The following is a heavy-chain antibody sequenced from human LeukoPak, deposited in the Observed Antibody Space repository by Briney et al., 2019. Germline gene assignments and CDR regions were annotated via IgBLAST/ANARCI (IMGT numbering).Heavy chain of an antibody. J-gene: IGHJ4*02. CDR2: IYPGDSDT. CDR1: GYSFTTYW. CDR3: ARHVYSYPDY. Sequence: GESLKIPCKASGYSFTTYWIGWVRQMPGKGLEWMGIIYPGDSDTRYSPSFQGQVTISADKSISTAYLQWSSLKASNTAMYYCARHVYSYPDYWGQGTLVTVSS. V-gene: IGHV5-51*01. D-gene: IGHD5-18*01.